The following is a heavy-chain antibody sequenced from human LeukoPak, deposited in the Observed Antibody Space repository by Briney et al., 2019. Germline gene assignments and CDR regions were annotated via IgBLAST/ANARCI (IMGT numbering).Heavy chain of an antibody. Sequence: ASVKVSCKASGYTFTSYGISWVRQAPGQGLERMGWISAYNGNTNYAQKLQGRVTMTTDTSTSTAYMELRSLRSDDTAVYYCARARVYGSGSYSQYYGMDVWGQGTTVTVSS. D-gene: IGHD3-10*01. J-gene: IGHJ6*02. CDR1: GYTFTSYG. V-gene: IGHV1-18*01. CDR2: ISAYNGNT. CDR3: ARARVYGSGSYSQYYGMDV.